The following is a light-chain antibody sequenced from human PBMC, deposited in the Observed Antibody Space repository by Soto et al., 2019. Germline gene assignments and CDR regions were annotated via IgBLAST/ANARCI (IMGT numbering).Light chain of an antibody. J-gene: IGKJ5*01. CDR3: QKRNVWPPIT. V-gene: IGKV3D-20*02. Sequence: TQSPSTLSASVGDRVTITCRASQSVSSSYLAWYQQKPGQAPRLVMFGAFNRASGIPDRFSGSGSGTDFTLTINRLEPEDFAVYYCQKRNVWPPITFGQGTRLEIK. CDR2: GAF. CDR1: QSVSSSY.